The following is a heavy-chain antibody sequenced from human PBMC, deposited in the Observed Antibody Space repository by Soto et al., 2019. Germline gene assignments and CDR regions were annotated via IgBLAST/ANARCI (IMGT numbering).Heavy chain of an antibody. CDR3: ARDLRSVNYSYGMVV. CDR2: ISYDGSNK. V-gene: IGHV3-30-3*01. J-gene: IGHJ6*02. Sequence: PGWSLILSCAASGFTFSSYAMHWVRQAQGKGLEWVAVISYDGSNKYYADSVKGRFTISRDNSKNMLYLQMNSLRAEDTAVYYCARDLRSVNYSYGMVVWGQAPKVNVS. D-gene: IGHD3-9*01. CDR1: GFTFSSYA.